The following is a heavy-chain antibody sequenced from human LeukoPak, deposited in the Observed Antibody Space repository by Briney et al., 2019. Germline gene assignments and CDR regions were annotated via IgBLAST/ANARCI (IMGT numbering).Heavy chain of an antibody. V-gene: IGHV3-23*01. J-gene: IGHJ6*04. D-gene: IGHD6-13*01. CDR2: ISGSGGST. Sequence: GGSLRLSCAASGFTFSSYAMSWVRQAPGKGLEWVSAISGSGGSTYYADSVKGRFTISRDNSKNTLYLQMNSLRAEDTAVYYCAKGAAAGLYYYGMDVWGKGTTVTVPS. CDR1: GFTFSSYA. CDR3: AKGAAAGLYYYGMDV.